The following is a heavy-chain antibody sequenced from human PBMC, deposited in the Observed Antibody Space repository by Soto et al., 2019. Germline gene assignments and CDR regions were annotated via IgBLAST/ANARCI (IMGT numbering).Heavy chain of an antibody. D-gene: IGHD2-15*01. J-gene: IGHJ1*01. V-gene: IGHV1-46*01. CDR3: AREENCSGGTCYSEYFHR. CDR1: GYLFTAYS. CDR2: VNPSGGST. Sequence: ASVKVSCKSSGYLFTAYSMHWVRLAPGQGLEWMGVVNPSGGSTKYAQNFQGRVTMTRDTSTTTIYMELSSLRSDDTAIYYCAREENCSGGTCYSEYFHRWGQGTLVTVSS.